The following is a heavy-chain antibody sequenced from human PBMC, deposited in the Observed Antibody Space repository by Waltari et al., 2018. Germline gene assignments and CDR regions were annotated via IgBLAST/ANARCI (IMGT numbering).Heavy chain of an antibody. CDR3: ARDGGEKGIAVAGMGY. D-gene: IGHD6-19*01. CDR1: GGTFSSYA. CDR2: IIPIFGTA. J-gene: IGHJ4*02. V-gene: IGHV1-69*08. Sequence: QVQLVQSGAEVKKPGSSVKVSCKASGGTFSSYALSWVRQAPGQGLEWMGRIIPIFGTANYAQKFQGRVTITADKSTSTAYMELSSLRSEDMAVYYCARDGGEKGIAVAGMGYWGQGTLVTVSS.